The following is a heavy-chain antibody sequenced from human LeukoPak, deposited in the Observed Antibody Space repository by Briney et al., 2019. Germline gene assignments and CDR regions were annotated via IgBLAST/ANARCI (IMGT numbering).Heavy chain of an antibody. CDR1: GFTFSSYS. D-gene: IGHD6-6*01. CDR2: ISSSSSYI. CDR3: AREVEYSSPTVYYGMDV. Sequence: PGGSLRLSCAASGFTFSSYSMNWVRQAPGKGLEWVSSISSSSSYIYYADSVKGRFTISRDNAKNSLYLQMNSLRAEDTAVYYCAREVEYSSPTVYYGMDVRGQGTTVTVSS. V-gene: IGHV3-21*01. J-gene: IGHJ6*02.